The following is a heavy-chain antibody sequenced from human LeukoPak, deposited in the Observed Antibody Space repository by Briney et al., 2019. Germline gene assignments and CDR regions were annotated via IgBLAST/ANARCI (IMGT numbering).Heavy chain of an antibody. V-gene: IGHV4-34*01. CDR3: AATWIQLWYYFDY. CDR2: IYYSGST. CDR1: GGSFSGYY. Sequence: SETLSLTCAVYGGSFSGYYWSWIRQPPGKGLEWIGSIYYSGSTYYNPSLKSRVTISVDTSKNQFSLKLSSVTAADTAVYYCAATWIQLWYYFDYWGQGTLVTVSS. D-gene: IGHD5-18*01. J-gene: IGHJ4*02.